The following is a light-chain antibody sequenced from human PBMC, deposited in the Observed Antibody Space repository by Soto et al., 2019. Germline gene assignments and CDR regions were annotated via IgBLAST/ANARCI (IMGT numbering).Light chain of an antibody. J-gene: IGKJ4*01. V-gene: IGKV1-5*01. CDR2: DAS. CDR1: QSISSW. Sequence: DIQMTQSPSTLSASVGDRVTITCRASQSISSWLAWYQQKPGKAPKLLIYDASSVESGVTSRFSGSGSGTEVTLTISTLQPDDFAPYYCHQYNSYSTLTFGGGTKVEIK. CDR3: HQYNSYSTLT.